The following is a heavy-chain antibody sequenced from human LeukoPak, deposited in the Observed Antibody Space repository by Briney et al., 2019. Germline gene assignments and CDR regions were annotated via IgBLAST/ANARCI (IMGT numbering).Heavy chain of an antibody. CDR1: GYTFTSYD. CDR3: ARVHYGYSGYDNFDH. J-gene: IGHJ4*02. Sequence: GASVKVSCKASGYTFTSYDINWVRQATGQGLEWMGWMNPNSGNTGYAQKFQGRVTMTRNTSISTAYMELSSLRSEDTAVYYCARVHYGYSGYDNFDHWGQGTLVTVSS. D-gene: IGHD5-12*01. CDR2: MNPNSGNT. V-gene: IGHV1-8*01.